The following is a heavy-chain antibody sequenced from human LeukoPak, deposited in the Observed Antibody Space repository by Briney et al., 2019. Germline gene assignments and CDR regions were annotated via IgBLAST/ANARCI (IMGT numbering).Heavy chain of an antibody. CDR1: GGSISSSSYY. Sequence: PSETLSLTCTVSGGSISSSSYYWGWIRQPPGKGLEWIGSIYHSGSTYYNPSLKSRVTISVDTSKNQFSLKLSSVTAADTAMYYCARGKKGYSNYGSYYYMDVWGKGTTVTVSS. D-gene: IGHD4-11*01. J-gene: IGHJ6*03. CDR2: IYHSGST. V-gene: IGHV4-39*07. CDR3: ARGKKGYSNYGSYYYMDV.